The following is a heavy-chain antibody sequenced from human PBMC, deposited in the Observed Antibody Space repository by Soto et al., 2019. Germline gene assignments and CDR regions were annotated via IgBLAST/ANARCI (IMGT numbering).Heavy chain of an antibody. CDR1: GFTFNTYA. CDR3: ARAGSSSWDMDV. V-gene: IGHV3-30-3*01. D-gene: IGHD6-13*01. Sequence: LRLSCAASGFTFNTYAMHWVRQAPGKGLEWVAVLSYDGNIKYYAASVKGRFTISRDNSKNTVYLQMNSLRTEDTALYYCARAGSSSWDMDVWGQGTTVTVSS. J-gene: IGHJ6*02. CDR2: LSYDGNIK.